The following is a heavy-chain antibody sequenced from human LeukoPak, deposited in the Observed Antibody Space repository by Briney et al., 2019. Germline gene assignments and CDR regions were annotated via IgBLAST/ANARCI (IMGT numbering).Heavy chain of an antibody. J-gene: IGHJ2*01. CDR3: AKPRAMTTGVGRYFDL. CDR2: ISGGGEDT. CDR1: GFTFTSYA. Sequence: GGSLRLSCAASGFTFTSYAMSWIRQAPGKGLEWVSAISGGGEDTYYPDSVKGRFTISRDNSKNTLYLQMNSLRVEDTAIYYCAKPRAMTTGVGRYFDLWGRGTLVTVSS. V-gene: IGHV3-23*01. D-gene: IGHD1-1*01.